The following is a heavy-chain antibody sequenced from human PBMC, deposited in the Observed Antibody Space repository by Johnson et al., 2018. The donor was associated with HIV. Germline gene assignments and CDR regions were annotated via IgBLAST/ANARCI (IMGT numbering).Heavy chain of an antibody. CDR3: AKGLLIAAAHDAFDI. CDR2: ISYDGSNK. D-gene: IGHD6-13*01. V-gene: IGHV3-30*06. Sequence: QVQLVESGGGVVQPGRSLRLSCAASGFTFSSYGMHWVRQAPGKGLEWVALISYDGSNKYYADSVKGRFTIYRDNSKNTLYLQMNSLRAEDTAVYYCAKGLLIAAAHDAFDIWGQGTMVTVSS. J-gene: IGHJ3*02. CDR1: GFTFSSYG.